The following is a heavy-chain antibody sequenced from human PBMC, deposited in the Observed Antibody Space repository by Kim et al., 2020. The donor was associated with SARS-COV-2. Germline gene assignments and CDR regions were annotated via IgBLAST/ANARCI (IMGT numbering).Heavy chain of an antibody. Sequence: GGSLRLSCAASGFTFSSYGMNWVRQAPGKGLEWVSGISGSGATTYYADSVKGRFTFSRDNSKNTLFLQMNSLRAEDTAVYYCAKERRKYNWNEDDVFDIWGQETVVTVSS. CDR3: AKERRKYNWNEDDVFDI. J-gene: IGHJ3*02. V-gene: IGHV3-23*01. CDR2: ISGSGATT. D-gene: IGHD1-1*01. CDR1: GFTFSSYG.